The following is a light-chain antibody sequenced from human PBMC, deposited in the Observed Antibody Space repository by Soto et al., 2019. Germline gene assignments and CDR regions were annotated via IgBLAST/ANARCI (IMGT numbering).Light chain of an antibody. CDR2: AAS. V-gene: IGKV1-8*01. CDR3: HQYYSYPPYT. J-gene: IGKJ2*01. CDR1: QGISSY. Sequence: AIRMTQSPSSFSASTGDRVTITCRASQGISSYLAWYQQKPGKAPQLLIYAASTLQSGVPSRFSGSGSGTDFTLTISCLQSEDCATYYCHQYYSYPPYTFGQGTKLEIK.